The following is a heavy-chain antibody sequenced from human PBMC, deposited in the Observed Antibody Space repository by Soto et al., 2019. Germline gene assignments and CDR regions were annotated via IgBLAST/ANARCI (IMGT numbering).Heavy chain of an antibody. Sequence: SETLSLTCTVSGDSISSGAYYWSWIRQHPGKGLEWIGYISYSGRTYYNPSLKSRLTISLDRSKNQFSLKLSSVTAADTAVYYCARVPDRWGQGTLVTVSS. CDR1: GDSISSGAYY. V-gene: IGHV4-30-4*08. CDR2: ISYSGRT. CDR3: ARVPDR. D-gene: IGHD2-2*01. J-gene: IGHJ5*02.